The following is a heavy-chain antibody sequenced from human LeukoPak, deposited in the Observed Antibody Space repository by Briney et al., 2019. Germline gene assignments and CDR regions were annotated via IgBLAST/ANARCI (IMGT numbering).Heavy chain of an antibody. CDR1: GYTFTGYY. CDR3: ARGEGYSSSSYYFDY. J-gene: IGHJ4*02. V-gene: IGHV1-69*06. Sequence: GASVKVSCKASGYTFTGYYMHWVRQAPGQGLEWMGGIIPIFGTANYAQKFQGRVTITADKSTSTAYMELSSLRSEDTAVYYCARGEGYSSSSYYFDYWGQGTLVTVSS. CDR2: IIPIFGTA. D-gene: IGHD6-6*01.